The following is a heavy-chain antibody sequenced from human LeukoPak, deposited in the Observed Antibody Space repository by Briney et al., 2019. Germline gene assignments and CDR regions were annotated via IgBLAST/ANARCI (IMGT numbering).Heavy chain of an antibody. J-gene: IGHJ6*02. V-gene: IGHV3-74*01. CDR3: TRDLMDYDVSTGLHHYYMDV. D-gene: IGHD3-9*01. CDR1: GFTFSSYW. CDR2: INGDGRNI. Sequence: GGSLRLSCVASGFTFSSYWMHWVRQDPRKGLVWVSRINGDGRNINYADSVRGRFTISRDNAENTLYLQMNTLRVEDTAVYYCTRDLMDYDVSTGLHHYYMDVWGQGTTVTVSS.